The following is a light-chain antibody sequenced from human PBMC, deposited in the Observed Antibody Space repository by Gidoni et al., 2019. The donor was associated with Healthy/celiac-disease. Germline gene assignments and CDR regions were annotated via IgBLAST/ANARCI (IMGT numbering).Light chain of an antibody. V-gene: IGKV2-28*01. J-gene: IGKJ5*01. CDR3: MQARQTLT. CDR2: LGS. Sequence: DIVMTQSPLSLPVTPGEPASISCRSSQSLLHSNGYNYLDWYLQKPGQSPQLLIYLGSNRASGVPDRCSGSGSGTDFTLKISRVEAEDVGVYYCMQARQTLTFGQGTRLEIK. CDR1: QSLLHSNGYNY.